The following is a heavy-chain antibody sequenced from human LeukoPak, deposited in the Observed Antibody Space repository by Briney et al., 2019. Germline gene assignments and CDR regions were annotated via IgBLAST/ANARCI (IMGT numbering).Heavy chain of an antibody. D-gene: IGHD2-2*01. Sequence: GGSLRLSCAASGFTFSSYGMHWVRQAPGKGLEWVAFIRYDGSNKYYADSVKGRFTISGDNSRNTLFLQMNSLRAEDTAVYYCAHGAMYQLDYWGQGTLVTVSS. V-gene: IGHV3-30*02. J-gene: IGHJ4*02. CDR3: AHGAMYQLDY. CDR2: IRYDGSNK. CDR1: GFTFSSYG.